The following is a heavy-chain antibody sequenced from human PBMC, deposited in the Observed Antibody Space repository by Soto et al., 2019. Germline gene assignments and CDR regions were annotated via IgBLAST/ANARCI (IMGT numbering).Heavy chain of an antibody. Sequence: PSETLSLTCAVYGGSFSGYYWSWIRQPPGKGLEWIGEINHSGSTNYNPSLKSRVTISVDTSKNQFSLKLSSVTAADTAVYYCARGLWAVAGTTDYYYYYGMDVWGQGTTVTVSS. V-gene: IGHV4-34*01. CDR1: GGSFSGYY. CDR2: INHSGST. J-gene: IGHJ6*02. D-gene: IGHD6-19*01. CDR3: ARGLWAVAGTTDYYYYYGMDV.